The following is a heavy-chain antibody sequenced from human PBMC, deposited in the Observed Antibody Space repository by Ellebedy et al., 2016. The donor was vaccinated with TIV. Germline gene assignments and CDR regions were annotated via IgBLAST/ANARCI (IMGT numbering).Heavy chain of an antibody. J-gene: IGHJ3*02. D-gene: IGHD1-26*01. CDR3: ARDSSLELRGAFDI. CDR2: ISSSSSYI. V-gene: IGHV3-21*01. Sequence: GESLKISCAASGFTFSSYSMNWVRQAPGKGLEWVSSISSSSSYIYYADSVKGRFTISRDNAKNSLYLQMNSLRAEDTAVYYCARDSSLELRGAFDIWGQGTMVTVSS. CDR1: GFTFSSYS.